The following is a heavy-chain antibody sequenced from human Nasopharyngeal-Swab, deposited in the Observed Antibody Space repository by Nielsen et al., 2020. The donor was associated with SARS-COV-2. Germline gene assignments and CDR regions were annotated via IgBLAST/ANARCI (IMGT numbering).Heavy chain of an antibody. Sequence: SETLSLTCSVSGGSFNGFYWNWLRQPPGKGLEWMGEINHNERTNYNPSLRSRVTMLVDTYNNQVSLKLSSVTATDTGVYYCARAGRVGDAFTGLDVWGQGTTVTVSS. V-gene: IGHV4-34*01. CDR1: GGSFNGFY. CDR3: ARAGRVGDAFTGLDV. CDR2: INHNERT. D-gene: IGHD1-26*01. J-gene: IGHJ6*02.